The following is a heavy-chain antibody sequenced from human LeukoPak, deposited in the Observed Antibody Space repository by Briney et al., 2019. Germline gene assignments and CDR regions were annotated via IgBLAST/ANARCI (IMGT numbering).Heavy chain of an antibody. J-gene: IGHJ6*03. V-gene: IGHV4-30-2*02. CDR2: IYHSGST. CDR1: GGSISSGGYY. Sequence: PSQTLSLTCTVSGGSISSGGYYWSWIRQPPGKGLEWIGYIYHSGSTYYNPSLKSRVTISVDRSKNQFSLKLSSVTAADTAVYYCARTPIAAAGSYYMDVWGKGTTVTVSS. CDR3: ARTPIAAAGSYYMDV. D-gene: IGHD6-13*01.